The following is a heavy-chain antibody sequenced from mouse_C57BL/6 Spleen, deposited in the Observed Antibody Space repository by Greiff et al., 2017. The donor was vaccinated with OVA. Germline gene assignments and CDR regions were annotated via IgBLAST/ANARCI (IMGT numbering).Heavy chain of an antibody. Sequence: EVMLVESGGGLVKPGGSLKLSCAASGFTFSSYAMSWVRQTPEKRLEWVATISDGGSYTYYPDNVKGRFTISRDNAKNNLYLQMSHLKSEDTAMYYCARDQGYDYDGYFDYWGQGTTLTVSS. D-gene: IGHD2-4*01. V-gene: IGHV5-4*01. CDR2: ISDGGSYT. CDR1: GFTFSSYA. J-gene: IGHJ2*01. CDR3: ARDQGYDYDGYFDY.